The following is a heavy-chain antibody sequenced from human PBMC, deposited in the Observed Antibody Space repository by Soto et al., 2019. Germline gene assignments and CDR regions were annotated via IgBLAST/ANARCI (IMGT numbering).Heavy chain of an antibody. Sequence: QVQLVESGGGVVQPGRSLRLSCAASGFTFSSSAIHWVRQAPGKGLEWVAVVSYDGSIKYYADSVKGRFTISRDNSKNTLYLQMNSLRVEDTGFYYCATGGYSSSSNVAYWGQGTLVTASS. CDR1: GFTFSSSA. D-gene: IGHD6-6*01. CDR3: ATGGYSSSSNVAY. CDR2: VSYDGSIK. V-gene: IGHV3-30-3*01. J-gene: IGHJ4*02.